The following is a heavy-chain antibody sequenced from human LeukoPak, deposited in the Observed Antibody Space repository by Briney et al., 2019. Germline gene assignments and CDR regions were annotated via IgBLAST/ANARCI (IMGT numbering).Heavy chain of an antibody. CDR2: IYSGGST. Sequence: GGSLRLSCAASGFTVSSNYMSWVRQAPGKGLEWVSVIYSGGSTYYADSVKGRFTISRDNSKNTLYLQMNSLRAEDTAVYYCARDLRDGYNFEFGYWGQGTLVTVSS. V-gene: IGHV3-53*05. J-gene: IGHJ4*02. CDR3: ARDLRDGYNFEFGY. D-gene: IGHD5-24*01. CDR1: GFTVSSNY.